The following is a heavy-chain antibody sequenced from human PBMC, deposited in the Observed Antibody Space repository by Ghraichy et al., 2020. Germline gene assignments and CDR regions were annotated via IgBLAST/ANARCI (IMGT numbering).Heavy chain of an antibody. CDR2: IYHSGSS. Sequence: TLSLTCTVSGDSISSGDYFWSWVRQPPGKGLEWIGYIYHSGSSYYNPSLRSRLSISVDTSKNQFYLKLTSVTAADTVVYYCAREFYYDTPGHGGSWGQGTLVTVSS. CDR1: GDSISSGDYF. CDR3: AREFYYDTPGHGGS. D-gene: IGHD3-22*01. V-gene: IGHV4-30-4*01. J-gene: IGHJ5*02.